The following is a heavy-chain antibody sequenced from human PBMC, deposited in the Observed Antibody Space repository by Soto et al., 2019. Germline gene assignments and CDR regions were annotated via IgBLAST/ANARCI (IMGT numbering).Heavy chain of an antibody. V-gene: IGHV3-66*01. CDR2: IYSGGGT. CDR1: GFTISNNS. J-gene: IGHJ2*01. Sequence: EVQLVESGGGWVQPGGSLRLSCAASGFTISNNSLSWVRQAPGKGLECVSFIYSGGGTYYADSVQGRFTISRDSSKNTLYLQMNGLRTEDTAVYYCARKGEGYNYEWYFDLWGRGTLVTVSS. CDR3: ARKGEGYNYEWYFDL. D-gene: IGHD5-12*01.